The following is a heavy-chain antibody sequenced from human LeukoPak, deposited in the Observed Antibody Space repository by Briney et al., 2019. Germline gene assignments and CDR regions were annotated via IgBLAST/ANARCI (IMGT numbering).Heavy chain of an antibody. CDR1: GFTFSIYA. Sequence: GGSLRLSCAACGFTFSIYAMSWVRQAPGKGLEWVSAISGSGGSTYYADSVKGRFTISRDNSKNTLYLQMNSLRAEDTAVYYCAKDLEWLFPPSYYFDYWGQGTLVTVSS. J-gene: IGHJ4*02. CDR3: AKDLEWLFPPSYYFDY. D-gene: IGHD3-3*01. CDR2: ISGSGGST. V-gene: IGHV3-23*01.